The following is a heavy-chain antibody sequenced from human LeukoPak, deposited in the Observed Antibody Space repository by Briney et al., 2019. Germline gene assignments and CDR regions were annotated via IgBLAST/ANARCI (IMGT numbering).Heavy chain of an antibody. J-gene: IGHJ3*02. CDR2: IYSGAST. D-gene: IGHD3-10*01. Sequence: KGLEWVSVIYSGASTYYADSVKGRFTISRGNSKNTLYLQMNSLRAEDTAVYYCARQLAFDIWGQGTMVTVSS. V-gene: IGHV3-53*01. CDR3: ARQLAFDI.